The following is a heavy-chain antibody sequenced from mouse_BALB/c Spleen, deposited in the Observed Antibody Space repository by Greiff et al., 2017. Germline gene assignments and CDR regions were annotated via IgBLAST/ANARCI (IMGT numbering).Heavy chain of an antibody. Sequence: EVHLVESGGGLVQPGGSLKLSCAASGFTFSSYTMSWVRQTPEKRLEWVAYISNGGGSTYYPDTVKGRFTISRDNAKNTLYLQMSSLKSEDTAMYYCARGPYYGSSYVYAMDYWGQGTSVTVSS. CDR2: ISNGGGST. J-gene: IGHJ4*01. CDR1: GFTFSSYT. V-gene: IGHV5-12-2*01. D-gene: IGHD1-1*01. CDR3: ARGPYYGSSYVYAMDY.